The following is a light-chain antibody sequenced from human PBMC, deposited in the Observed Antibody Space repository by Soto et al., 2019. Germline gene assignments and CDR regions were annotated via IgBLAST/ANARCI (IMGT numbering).Light chain of an antibody. CDR3: QQYGSAPRT. V-gene: IGKV3-20*01. CDR1: QSLSSNF. J-gene: IGKJ1*01. CDR2: DAS. Sequence: EIVLTQSPGTLSSSPGERATLSCRASQSLSSNFLAWYQQKPGQAPRLLIYDASSRATGIPDRFSGSGSGTDFTLTISRLEPEDFAVYYGQQYGSAPRTFGQGTKVEIK.